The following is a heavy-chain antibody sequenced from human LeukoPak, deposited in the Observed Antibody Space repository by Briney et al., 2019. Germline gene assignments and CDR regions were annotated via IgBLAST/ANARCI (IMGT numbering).Heavy chain of an antibody. CDR3: TTDITASSTVTIDY. D-gene: IGHD4-17*01. V-gene: IGHV3-15*01. J-gene: IGHJ4*02. Sequence: GGSLRLSCAASGFTFSNAWMSWVRQAPGKGLEWVGRIKSKTDGGTTDYAAPVKGRFTISSDDSKNTLYLQMNSLKTEDTAVYYCTTDITASSTVTIDYWGQGTLVTVSS. CDR2: IKSKTDGGTT. CDR1: GFTFSNAW.